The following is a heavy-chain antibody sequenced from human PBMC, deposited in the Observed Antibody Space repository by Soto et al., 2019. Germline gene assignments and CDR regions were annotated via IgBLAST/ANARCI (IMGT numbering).Heavy chain of an antibody. CDR1: GYRFTNYY. V-gene: IGHV1-2*06. J-gene: IGHJ4*02. D-gene: IGHD5-18*01. CDR2: MNLDTGGT. Sequence: QVQLVQSGAEVKKPGASVRVSCEASGYRFTNYYIHWVRQAPGQGLEWMGRMNLDTGGTTYAQKFQGRVTMTRDTSISTAYMELSSVQSDDTAMYYCARDGNFAFRGYRFGFDFWGQGTLLTVSS. CDR3: ARDGNFAFRGYRFGFDF.